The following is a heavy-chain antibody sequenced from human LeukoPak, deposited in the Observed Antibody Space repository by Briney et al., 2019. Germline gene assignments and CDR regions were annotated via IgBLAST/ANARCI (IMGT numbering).Heavy chain of an antibody. D-gene: IGHD3-9*01. Sequence: GGSLRLSCAASGFTFSSYSMNWVRQAPGKGLEWVSSISSSSSYIYYADSVKGRFTISRDNAKNSLYLQMNSLRSEDTAVYYCARDQGRNFDWLLGAFDIWGQGTMVTVSS. J-gene: IGHJ3*02. CDR2: ISSSSSYI. CDR1: GFTFSSYS. CDR3: ARDQGRNFDWLLGAFDI. V-gene: IGHV3-21*04.